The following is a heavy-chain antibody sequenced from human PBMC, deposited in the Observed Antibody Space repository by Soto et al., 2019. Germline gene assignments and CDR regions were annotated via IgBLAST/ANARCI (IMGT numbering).Heavy chain of an antibody. V-gene: IGHV2-5*02. D-gene: IGHD2-2*01. J-gene: IGHJ4*02. Sequence: ASGPTLVNPTQTLTLTCTFSGFSLSTSGVGVGWIRQPPGKALEWLALIYWDDDKRYSPSLKSRLTITKDTSKNQVVLTMTNMDPVDTATYYCAHCPSGISAAMSGSFDYWGQGTLVTVSS. CDR1: GFSLSTSGVG. CDR3: AHCPSGISAAMSGSFDY. CDR2: IYWDDDK.